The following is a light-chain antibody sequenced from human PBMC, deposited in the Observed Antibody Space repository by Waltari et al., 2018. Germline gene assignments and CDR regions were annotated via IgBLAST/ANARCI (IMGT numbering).Light chain of an antibody. V-gene: IGLV3-25*03. CDR2: KDS. J-gene: IGLJ2*01. CDR1: ALPNQY. CDR3: QSTDSSGTSVV. Sequence: SYELTQPPSVSVSPGQTARITCSGDALPNQYAYWYQQKPGQAPVVVIYKDSDRASGIPERFSGSTSGTTVTLAISGVQAEDEADYYCQSTDSSGTSVVFGGGTKLTVL.